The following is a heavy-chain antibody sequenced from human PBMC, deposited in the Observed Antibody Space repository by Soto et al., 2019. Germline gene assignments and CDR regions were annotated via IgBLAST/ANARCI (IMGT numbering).Heavy chain of an antibody. J-gene: IGHJ5*01. CDR1: GYDFIGHG. CDR3: ARDQWLKVPAVVGDRFDS. Sequence: QVQLVQSGGEVKKPGASVKVSCKASGYDFIGHGISWVRQAPGQGLEWMGWINSYNGDTKYAQKYQDRVNLTKERSTRTAYMQLTSLTSDDTAVYYCARDQWLKVPAVVGDRFDSWGQGTLVTVSS. CDR2: INSYNGDT. D-gene: IGHD3-16*01. V-gene: IGHV1-18*04.